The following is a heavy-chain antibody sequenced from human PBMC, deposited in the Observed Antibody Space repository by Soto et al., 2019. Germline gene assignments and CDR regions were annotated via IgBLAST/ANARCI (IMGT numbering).Heavy chain of an antibody. CDR2: LSGSSLNT. Sequence: EVQLLESGGDLVQPGGSLRLSCEASGFTFGNYAMTWVRQGPGRGLEWVSALSGSSLNTYYADSVKCRFTISRDNSKNTIYLEMNSLRVDDTAVYYCTTQFFLSSRKPPEDVWGQGTPVAVSS. CDR1: GFTFGNYA. CDR3: TTQFFLSSRKPPEDV. J-gene: IGHJ6*02. V-gene: IGHV3-23*01.